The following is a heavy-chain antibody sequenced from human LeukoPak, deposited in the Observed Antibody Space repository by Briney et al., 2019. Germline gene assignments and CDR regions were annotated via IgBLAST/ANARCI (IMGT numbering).Heavy chain of an antibody. Sequence: ASVKVSCKASGYTFTSYYMHWVRQAPGQGLEWMGIINPSGGSTSYAQKFQGRVTMTRDMSTSTVHMELSSLRSEDTAVYYCARSPANYYDSSGLYPIWREPFDYWGQGTLVTVSS. CDR2: INPSGGST. D-gene: IGHD3-22*01. V-gene: IGHV1-46*01. CDR1: GYTFTSYY. CDR3: ARSPANYYDSSGLYPIWREPFDY. J-gene: IGHJ4*02.